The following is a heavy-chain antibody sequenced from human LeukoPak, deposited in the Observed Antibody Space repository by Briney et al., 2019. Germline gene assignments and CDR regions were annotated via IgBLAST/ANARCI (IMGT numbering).Heavy chain of an antibody. CDR1: GGSFSGYY. J-gene: IGHJ4*02. D-gene: IGHD3-22*01. Sequence: SETLSPTCAVYGGSFSGYYWSWIRQPPGKGLEWIGEINHSGSTNYNPSLKSRVTILVDTSKNQFSLKLSSVTAADTAVYYCARTCSGYYPYYFDYWGQGTLVTVSS. CDR3: ARTCSGYYPYYFDY. CDR2: INHSGST. V-gene: IGHV4-34*01.